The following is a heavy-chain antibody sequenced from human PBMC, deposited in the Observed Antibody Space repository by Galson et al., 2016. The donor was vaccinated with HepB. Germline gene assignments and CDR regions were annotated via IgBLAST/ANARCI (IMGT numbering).Heavy chain of an antibody. D-gene: IGHD3-10*01. CDR1: GFTFSSYA. CDR3: ARSGSYSYAFDI. J-gene: IGHJ3*02. Sequence: SLRLSCAASGFTFSSYAMTWVRQSPGKGLEWVSVISGRGGSIKYADSVKGRFTISRDNSKNKLHLQMNSLRAEDTAVYYCARSGSYSYAFDIWGQGTMVTASS. CDR2: ISGRGGSI. V-gene: IGHV3-23*01.